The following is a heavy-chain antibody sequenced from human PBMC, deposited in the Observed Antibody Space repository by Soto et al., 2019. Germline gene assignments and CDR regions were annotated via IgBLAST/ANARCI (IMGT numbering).Heavy chain of an antibody. Sequence: PWVSLRLSCPASAFTFSSYGMHWVRQAPGKGLEWVAVIWYDGSNKYYADSVKGRFTISRDNSKNTLYLQMNSLRAEDTAVYYCARVRAPRGYSGYDPYYYGMDVWGQGTTVTVSS. CDR2: IWYDGSNK. V-gene: IGHV3-33*01. CDR3: ARVRAPRGYSGYDPYYYGMDV. J-gene: IGHJ6*02. CDR1: AFTFSSYG. D-gene: IGHD5-12*01.